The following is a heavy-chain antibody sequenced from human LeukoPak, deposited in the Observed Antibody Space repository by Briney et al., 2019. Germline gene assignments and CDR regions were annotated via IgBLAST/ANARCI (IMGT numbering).Heavy chain of an antibody. CDR2: INWNGGST. V-gene: IGHV3-20*04. Sequence: GGSLRLSCAASGFTFDDYGMSWVRQAPGKGLEWVSSINWNGGSTGYADSVKGRFTISRDNSKNTLYLQMNSMRAEDTAVYYCARRAGAYSYPYVYWGQGTLVTVSS. D-gene: IGHD4/OR15-4a*01. CDR1: GFTFDDYG. CDR3: ARRAGAYSYPYVY. J-gene: IGHJ4*02.